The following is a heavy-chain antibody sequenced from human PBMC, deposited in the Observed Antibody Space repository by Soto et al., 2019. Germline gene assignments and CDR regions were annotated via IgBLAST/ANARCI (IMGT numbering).Heavy chain of an antibody. CDR1: GGTFSTSA. CDR3: ARDKDRLQLGGNYYYILDV. Sequence: QVQLVQSGAEVKKPGSSVKVSCKASGGTFSTSAISWVRQAPGQGLEWVGGIMPVFPTPDYAQNFQGRVTITADESTTTAYLELTSLRAGATAVYYCARDKDRLQLGGNYYYILDVWGQGTAITVSS. D-gene: IGHD1-1*01. V-gene: IGHV1-69*12. J-gene: IGHJ6*02. CDR2: IMPVFPTP.